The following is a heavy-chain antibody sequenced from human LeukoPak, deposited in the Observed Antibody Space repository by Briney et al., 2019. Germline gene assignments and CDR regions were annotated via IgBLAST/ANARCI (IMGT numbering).Heavy chain of an antibody. CDR2: IGTAGDT. J-gene: IGHJ4*02. V-gene: IGHV3-13*01. Sequence: GGSLRLSCAASGFTFSSYDMHWVRQATGKGLEWVSAIGTAGDTYYPGSVKGRFTISRENAKNSLYLQTNSLRAGDTAGYYCARGGSSGWFLFDYWGQGTLVTVSS. CDR1: GFTFSSYD. D-gene: IGHD6-19*01. CDR3: ARGGSSGWFLFDY.